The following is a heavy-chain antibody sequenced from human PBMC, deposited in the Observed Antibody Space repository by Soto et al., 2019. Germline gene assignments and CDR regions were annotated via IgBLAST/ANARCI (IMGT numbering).Heavy chain of an antibody. CDR1: GGSISSYY. Sequence: KPSETLSLTCTVSGGSISSYYWSWIRQPPGKGLEWIGYIYYSGSTNYNPSLKSRVTISVDTSKNQFSLKLSSVTAADTAVYYCARAPYYYDSSGYYPFDYWGQGTLVTVSS. CDR2: IYYSGST. J-gene: IGHJ4*02. D-gene: IGHD3-22*01. CDR3: ARAPYYYDSSGYYPFDY. V-gene: IGHV4-59*01.